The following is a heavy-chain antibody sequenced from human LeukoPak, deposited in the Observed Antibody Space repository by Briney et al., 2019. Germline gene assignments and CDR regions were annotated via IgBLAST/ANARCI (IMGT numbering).Heavy chain of an antibody. CDR2: IYHSGST. J-gene: IGHJ5*02. Sequence: SETLSLTCTVSGYSISSGYYWGWIRQPPGKGLEWIGRIYHSGSTYYNPCLKSRVTISVDTSKNQFSLKLSSVTAADTAVYYCARVEAAAGPKWFDPWGQGTLVTVSS. D-gene: IGHD6-13*01. CDR1: GYSISSGYY. V-gene: IGHV4-38-2*02. CDR3: ARVEAAAGPKWFDP.